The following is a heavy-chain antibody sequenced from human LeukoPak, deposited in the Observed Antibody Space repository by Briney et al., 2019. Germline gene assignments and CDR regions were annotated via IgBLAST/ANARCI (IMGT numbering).Heavy chain of an antibody. D-gene: IGHD6-13*01. J-gene: IGHJ4*02. CDR3: AREGVIAAANTRNFDY. CDR2: INPSGGST. CDR1: GYTFTSYY. V-gene: IGHV1-46*04. Sequence: LRASVKVSCKASGYTFTSYYMHWVRQAPGQGLEWMGIINPSGGSTSYAQKLQGRVTMTRDTSTSTVYMELSSLRSEDTAVYYCAREGVIAAANTRNFDYWGQGTLVTVSS.